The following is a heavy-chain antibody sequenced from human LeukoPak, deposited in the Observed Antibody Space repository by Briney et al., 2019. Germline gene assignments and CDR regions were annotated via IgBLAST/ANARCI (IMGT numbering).Heavy chain of an antibody. J-gene: IGHJ4*02. CDR1: GFTFNTYP. D-gene: IGHD4-17*01. V-gene: IGHV3-48*01. CDR2: IRDSGIT. CDR3: ARDHDYAFDN. Sequence: PGGSLRLSCAASGFTFNTYPMNWVRKAPGKGLEWISHIRDSGITDYADSVKGRFTISRDNAKNSLYLQLNSLRAEDTAVYYCARDHDYAFDNWGQGTLVTVSS.